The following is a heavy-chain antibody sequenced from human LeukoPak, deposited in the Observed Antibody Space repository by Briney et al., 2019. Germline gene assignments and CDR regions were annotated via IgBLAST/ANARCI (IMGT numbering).Heavy chain of an antibody. CDR1: GFTFSSYA. CDR2: VSDSGGTT. Sequence: GGSLRLSCAASGFTFSSYAMSWVRQAPGKGLEWVSVVSDSGGTTFYADSVKGRFTISRDNSKNTLYLQMNSLRAEDTAVYYCAKGSFSGWGYLDYWGQGTLVTVSS. J-gene: IGHJ4*02. V-gene: IGHV3-23*01. CDR3: AKGSFSGWGYLDY. D-gene: IGHD6-19*01.